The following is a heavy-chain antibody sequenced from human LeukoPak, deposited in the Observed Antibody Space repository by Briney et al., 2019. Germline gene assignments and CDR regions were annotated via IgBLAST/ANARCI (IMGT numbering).Heavy chain of an antibody. D-gene: IGHD3-3*01. CDR3: ARDLPPLYDFWSGIRNWFDP. CDR2: INHSGST. J-gene: IGHJ5*02. V-gene: IGHV4-34*01. CDR1: GGSFSGYY. Sequence: PSETLSLTCAVYGGSFSGYYWSWIRQPPRKGLEWIGEINHSGSTNYNPSLKSRVTISVDTSKNQFSLKLSSVTAADTAVYYCARDLPPLYDFWSGIRNWFDPWGQGTLVTVSS.